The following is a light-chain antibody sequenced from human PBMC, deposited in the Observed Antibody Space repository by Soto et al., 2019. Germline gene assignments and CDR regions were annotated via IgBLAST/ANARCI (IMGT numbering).Light chain of an antibody. V-gene: IGKV3-11*01. CDR3: QQRNKWPPVT. Sequence: ESVLTQSPATLSLSPGERATLSCRASPSVSNSLAWYQHKPGQAPRLLIYDASNRATGVPTRFSGSGAGTDFTLTISRLEPEDFAVYYCQQRNKWPPVTCGGRTSVEIK. CDR2: DAS. CDR1: PSVSNS. J-gene: IGKJ4*01.